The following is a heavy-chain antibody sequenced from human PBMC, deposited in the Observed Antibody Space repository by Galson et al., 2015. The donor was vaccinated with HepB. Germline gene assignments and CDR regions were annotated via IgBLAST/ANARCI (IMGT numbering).Heavy chain of an antibody. CDR3: ATRGGRSDSSGYYGLLDY. J-gene: IGHJ4*02. Sequence: VKVSCKVSGYTFTDYYMHWVQQAPGKGLEWMGLVDPEDGETIYAEKFQGRVTITADTSTDTAYMELSSLRSEDTAVYYCATRGGRSDSSGYYGLLDYWGQGTLVTVSS. D-gene: IGHD3-22*01. CDR1: GYTFTDYY. CDR2: VDPEDGET. V-gene: IGHV1-69-2*01.